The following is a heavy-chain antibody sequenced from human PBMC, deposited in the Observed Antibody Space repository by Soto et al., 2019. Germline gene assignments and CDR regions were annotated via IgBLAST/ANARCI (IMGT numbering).Heavy chain of an antibody. CDR2: IWYDGSNK. CDR1: GFTFSSYG. CDR3: ARDRTSSGSYSDY. V-gene: IGHV3-33*01. D-gene: IGHD1-26*01. J-gene: IGHJ4*02. Sequence: GGSLRLSCAASGFTFSSYGMHWVRQAPGKGLEWVAVIWYDGSNKYYADSVKGRFTISRDNSKNTLYLQMNSLRAEDTAVYCCARDRTSSGSYSDYWGQGTLVTVSS.